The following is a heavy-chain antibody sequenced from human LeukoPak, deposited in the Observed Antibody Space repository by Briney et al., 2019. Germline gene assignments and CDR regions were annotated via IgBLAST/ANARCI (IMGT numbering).Heavy chain of an antibody. CDR3: ARSLIDYGGSYDAFDI. D-gene: IGHD4-23*01. J-gene: IGHJ3*02. Sequence: ASVKVSCKASGYNFNSYGISWLRQVPGQGLEWMGWISGYNGLTRYGKNVQGRVTLTTDTSTRTAYMELRSLRSDDTAVYYCARSLIDYGGSYDAFDIWGQGTMVTISS. CDR1: GYNFNSYG. V-gene: IGHV1-18*01. CDR2: ISGYNGLT.